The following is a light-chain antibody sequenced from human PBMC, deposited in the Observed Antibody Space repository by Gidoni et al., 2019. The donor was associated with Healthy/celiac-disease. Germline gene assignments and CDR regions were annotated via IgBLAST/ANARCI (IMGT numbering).Light chain of an antibody. Sequence: NFMLTQPHSVSESPGKTVTISCTRSSGSIASNYVQWYQQRPGSAPTTVIYEDNQRPSGVPARFSGSIDSSSNSASLTISGLKTADEADYYCQSYDSSNQGVFGTGTKVTVL. J-gene: IGLJ1*01. CDR1: SGSIASNY. V-gene: IGLV6-57*04. CDR2: EDN. CDR3: QSYDSSNQGV.